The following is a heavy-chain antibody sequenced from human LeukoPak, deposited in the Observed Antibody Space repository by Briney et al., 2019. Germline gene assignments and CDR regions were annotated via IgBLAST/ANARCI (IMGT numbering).Heavy chain of an antibody. CDR3: ARVGGYSSSWYQVAMPSYYFDY. Sequence: SETLSLTCAVYGGSFSGYYWSWIRQPPGKGLEWIGEINHSGSTNYNPSLKSRVTISVDTSKNQFSLKLSSVTAADTAVYYCARVGGYSSSWYQVAMPSYYFDYWGQGTLVTVSS. V-gene: IGHV4-34*01. CDR2: INHSGST. D-gene: IGHD6-13*01. CDR1: GGSFSGYY. J-gene: IGHJ4*02.